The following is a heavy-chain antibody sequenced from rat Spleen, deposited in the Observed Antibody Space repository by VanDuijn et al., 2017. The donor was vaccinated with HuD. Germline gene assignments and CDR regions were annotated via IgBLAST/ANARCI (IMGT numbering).Heavy chain of an antibody. J-gene: IGHJ2*01. V-gene: IGHV5-22*01. D-gene: IGHD1-4*01. Sequence: EVQLVESGGGLVQPGRSLKLSCAASGFTFSDYYMAWVRQAPKKGLEWVASISYEGSGTYYGDSVKGRFTISRDNAKSTLYLQMNSLRSEDTATYFCARPGITSYVMHAWGQGVMVTVSS. CDR3: ARPGITSYVMHA. CDR1: GFTFSDYY. CDR2: ISYEGSGT.